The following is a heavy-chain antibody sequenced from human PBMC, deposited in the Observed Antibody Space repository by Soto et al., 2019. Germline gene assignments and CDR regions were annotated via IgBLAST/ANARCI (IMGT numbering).Heavy chain of an antibody. V-gene: IGHV3-23*01. Sequence: EVQLLESGGGLVQPGGSLRLSCAASGFTFSGYVMSWVRQAPGKGLEWISIISGSGGSSYYADSVKGRFTISRDNSNNPVYLQMHSLRADDTAVYYCAKNGCGGDCYSSVAGNWFDPWGQGTLVTVSS. J-gene: IGHJ5*02. CDR3: AKNGCGGDCYSSVAGNWFDP. D-gene: IGHD2-21*02. CDR1: GFTFSGYV. CDR2: ISGSGGSS.